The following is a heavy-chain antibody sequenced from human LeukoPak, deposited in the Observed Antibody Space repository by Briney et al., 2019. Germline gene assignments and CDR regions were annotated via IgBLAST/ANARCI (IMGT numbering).Heavy chain of an antibody. CDR1: GLTFSTSA. V-gene: IGHV3-30*02. Sequence: GGSLRLSCAASGLTFSTSAMHWVRQAPGKGLEWVAVIWDSGNNQYYADSVKGRFSISRDNSKKMLYLEMFSLRPDDTAVYYCAKDHCTSTSCYILDSWGQGTLVTVSA. CDR3: AKDHCTSTSCYILDS. J-gene: IGHJ4*02. CDR2: IWDSGNNQ. D-gene: IGHD2-2*02.